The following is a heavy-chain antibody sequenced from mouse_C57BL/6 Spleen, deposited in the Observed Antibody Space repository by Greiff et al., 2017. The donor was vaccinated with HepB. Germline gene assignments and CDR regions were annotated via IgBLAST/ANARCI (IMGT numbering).Heavy chain of an antibody. CDR1: GYTFTSYW. J-gene: IGHJ2*01. Sequence: QVQLKQPGAELVKPGASVKLSCKASGYTFTSYWIHWVKQRPGRGLEWIGRIDPNSGGTKYNEKFKSKATLTVDKPSSTAYMQLSSLTSEDSAVYYCARSLYYDYGGDYWGQGTTLTVSS. V-gene: IGHV1-72*01. CDR3: ARSLYYDYGGDY. D-gene: IGHD2-4*01. CDR2: IDPNSGGT.